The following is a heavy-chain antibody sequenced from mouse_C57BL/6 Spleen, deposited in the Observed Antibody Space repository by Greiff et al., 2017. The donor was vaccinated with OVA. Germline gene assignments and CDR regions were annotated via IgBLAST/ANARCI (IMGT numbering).Heavy chain of an antibody. CDR2: ISDGGSYT. CDR3: AGGGTTYYFDY. V-gene: IGHV5-4*01. D-gene: IGHD1-1*01. J-gene: IGHJ2*01. Sequence: EVHLVESGGGLVKPGGSLKLSCAASGFTFSSYAMSWVRQTPGKRLEWVATISDGGSYTYYPDNVKGRFTISRDNAKTNLYLQMSHLKSEDTAVYYCAGGGTTYYFDYWGQGTTLTVSS. CDR1: GFTFSSYA.